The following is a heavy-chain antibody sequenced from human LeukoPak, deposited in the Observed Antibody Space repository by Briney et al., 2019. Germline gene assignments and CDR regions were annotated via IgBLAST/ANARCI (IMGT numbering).Heavy chain of an antibody. V-gene: IGHV4-34*01. CDR3: ASNSGYDSATTYYYYYYGMDV. CDR2: INHSGST. Sequence: MASETLSLTCAVYGGSFSGYYWSWIRQPPGKGLEWIGEINHSGSTNYNPSLKSRVTISVDTSKNQFSLKLSSVTAADTAVYYCASNSGYDSATTYYYYYYGMDVWGQGTTVTVSS. J-gene: IGHJ6*02. D-gene: IGHD5-12*01. CDR1: GGSFSGYY.